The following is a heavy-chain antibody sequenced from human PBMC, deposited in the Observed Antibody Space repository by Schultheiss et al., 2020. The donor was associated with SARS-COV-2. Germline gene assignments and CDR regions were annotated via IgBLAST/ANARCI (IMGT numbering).Heavy chain of an antibody. Sequence: GGSLRLSCAASGFTFSSYGMHWVRQAPGKGLEWVAVIWYDGSNKYYADSVKGRFTISRDNSKNTLYLQMNSLRAEDTAVYYCARLPGGQQLATPYGINVWGQGTTVTVSS. V-gene: IGHV3-33*01. J-gene: IGHJ6*02. D-gene: IGHD6-13*01. CDR3: ARLPGGQQLATPYGINV. CDR2: IWYDGSNK. CDR1: GFTFSSYG.